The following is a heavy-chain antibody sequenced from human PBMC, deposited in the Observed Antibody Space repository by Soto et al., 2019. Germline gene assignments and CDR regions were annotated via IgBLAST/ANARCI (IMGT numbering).Heavy chain of an antibody. J-gene: IGHJ4*02. D-gene: IGHD3-10*01. V-gene: IGHV3-23*01. CDR2: ISGSGGST. Sequence: GGSLRLSCAASGFTFSSYAMSWVRQAPGKGLEWVSAISGSGGSTYYADSVKGRFTISRDNSKNTLYLQMNSLRAEDTAVYYCAKDLRSAYGSGSYLYDYWGQGTLVTVSS. CDR3: AKDLRSAYGSGSYLYDY. CDR1: GFTFSSYA.